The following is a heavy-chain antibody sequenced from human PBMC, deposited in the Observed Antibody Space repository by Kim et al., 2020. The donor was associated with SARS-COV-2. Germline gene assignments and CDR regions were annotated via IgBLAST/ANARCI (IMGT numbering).Heavy chain of an antibody. CDR3: ARVAVAGWGTFDY. Sequence: SETLSLTCTVSGGSISSYYWSWIRQPPGKGLEWIGYIYYSGSTNYNPSLKSRVTISVDTSKNQFSLKLSSVTAADTAVYYCARVAVAGWGTFDYWGQGTLVTVSS. V-gene: IGHV4-59*01. J-gene: IGHJ4*02. CDR1: GGSISSYY. D-gene: IGHD6-19*01. CDR2: IYYSGST.